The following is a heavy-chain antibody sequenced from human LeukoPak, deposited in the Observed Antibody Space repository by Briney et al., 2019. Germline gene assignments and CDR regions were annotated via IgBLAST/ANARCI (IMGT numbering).Heavy chain of an antibody. Sequence: PGGSLRLSCAASGFTFSSYAMSWVRQAPGKGLEWVSAISGSGGSTYYADSVKGRFTISRDNSKNTLYLQMNSLRAEDTAVYYCAKGEVWYCSSTSCYFYWGQGTLVTVSS. CDR1: GFTFSSYA. CDR3: AKGEVWYCSSTSCYFY. J-gene: IGHJ4*02. D-gene: IGHD2-2*01. CDR2: ISGSGGST. V-gene: IGHV3-23*01.